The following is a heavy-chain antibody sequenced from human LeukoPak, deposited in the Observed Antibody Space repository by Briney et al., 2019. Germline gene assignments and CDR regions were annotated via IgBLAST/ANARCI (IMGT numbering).Heavy chain of an antibody. V-gene: IGHV4-59*01. CDR3: ARGNAN. CDR2: ISYSGST. CDR1: GGSINSYY. J-gene: IGHJ4*02. Sequence: KPSETLSLTCTVSGGSINSYYCSWIRQPPGKGLEWIGYISYSGSTNYNPSLKSRVTISLDTSKNQFFLKLSSVTAADTALYYCARGNANWGQGTLVTVSS.